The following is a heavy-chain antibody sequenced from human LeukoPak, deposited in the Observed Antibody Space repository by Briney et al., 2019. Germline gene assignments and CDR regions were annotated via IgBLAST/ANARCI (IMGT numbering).Heavy chain of an antibody. Sequence: SQTLSLTCAVSGGSISSGGYSWSWIRQPPGKGLEWIGYIYHSGSTNYNPSLKSRVTISVDTSKNQFSLKLSSVTAADTAVYYCARGRRGAAARRPYYYYGMDVWGQGTTVTVSS. CDR2: IYHSGST. V-gene: IGHV4-30-2*01. D-gene: IGHD6-6*01. CDR3: ARGRRGAAARRPYYYYGMDV. CDR1: GGSISSGGYS. J-gene: IGHJ6*02.